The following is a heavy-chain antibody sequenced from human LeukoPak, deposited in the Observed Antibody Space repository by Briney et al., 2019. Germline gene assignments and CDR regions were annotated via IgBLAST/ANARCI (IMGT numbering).Heavy chain of an antibody. CDR1: GGSISSGSYY. CDR3: ARVVFDSSGYYYGTFDY. D-gene: IGHD3-22*01. V-gene: IGHV4-61*02. Sequence: SETLSLTCTVSGGSISSGSYYWSWIRQPAGKGLEWIGRIYTSGSTNYNPSLKSRVTISVDTSKNQFSLKLSSVTAADTAVYYCARVVFDSSGYYYGTFDYWGQGTLVTVSS. J-gene: IGHJ4*02. CDR2: IYTSGST.